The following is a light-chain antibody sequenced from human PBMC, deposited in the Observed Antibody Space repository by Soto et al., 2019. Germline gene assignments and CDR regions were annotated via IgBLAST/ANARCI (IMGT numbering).Light chain of an antibody. J-gene: IGKJ2*01. Sequence: EIVMTQSPATLSVSPGERATLSCRASQSVSSNLAWYQQKPGQAPRLLIYGASTRATGIPARFSGSGSGTDFTRTISSLQSEDFAVYYCQQYNNWPPLFGQGTKLEI. CDR3: QQYNNWPPL. CDR1: QSVSSN. CDR2: GAS. V-gene: IGKV3-15*01.